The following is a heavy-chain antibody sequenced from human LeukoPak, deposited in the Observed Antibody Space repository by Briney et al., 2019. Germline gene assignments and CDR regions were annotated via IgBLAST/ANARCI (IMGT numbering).Heavy chain of an antibody. J-gene: IGHJ4*02. V-gene: IGHV7-4-1*01. CDR1: GYTFTSYA. Sequence: GASVKVSCKAPGYTFTSYAMNWVRQAPGQGLEWMGWNNTNTGNPTYAQGFTGRFVFSLDTSVSTAYLQICSLKAEDTAVYYCARGNTFDDSSGYFSRRSYYFDYWGQGTLVTVSS. D-gene: IGHD3-22*01. CDR3: ARGNTFDDSSGYFSRRSYYFDY. CDR2: NNTNTGNP.